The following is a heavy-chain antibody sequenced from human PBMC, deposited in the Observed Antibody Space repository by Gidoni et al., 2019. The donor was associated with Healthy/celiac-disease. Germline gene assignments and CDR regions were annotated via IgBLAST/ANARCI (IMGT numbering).Heavy chain of an antibody. Sequence: EVQLLESGGGLVQPGGSLRLSCAASGFPFSSYAMGWVRQAPGQGLEWVSAISGSGGSTYYADSVKGRFTISRDNSKNTLYLQMNSLRAEDTAVYYCAKDPYSSGWYGDNRFDPWGQGTLVTVSS. D-gene: IGHD6-19*01. CDR3: AKDPYSSGWYGDNRFDP. CDR2: ISGSGGST. CDR1: GFPFSSYA. V-gene: IGHV3-23*01. J-gene: IGHJ5*02.